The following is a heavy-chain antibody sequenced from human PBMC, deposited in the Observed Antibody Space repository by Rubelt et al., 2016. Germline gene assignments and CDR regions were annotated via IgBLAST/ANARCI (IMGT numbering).Heavy chain of an antibody. CDR1: GGSITRSNW. D-gene: IGHD1-26*01. CDR2: IYHSGST. Sequence: QVQLQESGPGLVKPSGTLSLTCDVSGGSITRSNWWSWVRQAPGKGLEWIGYIYHSGSTYYNPSLKSRVTLSVDRSKNQFSLKRSSVTAADTAVYYGARQRGGGATNYYYYGMDVWGQGTTVTVSS. J-gene: IGHJ6*02. V-gene: IGHV4-4*02. CDR3: ARQRGGGATNYYYYGMDV.